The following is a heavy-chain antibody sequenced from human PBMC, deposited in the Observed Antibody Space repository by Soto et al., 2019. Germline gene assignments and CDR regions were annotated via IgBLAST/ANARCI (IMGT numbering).Heavy chain of an antibody. Sequence: QVQLQESGPGLVKPSETLCVTYSVSGDSISNHYWSWIRQPPGKGLEWIGYIYYNGNTNYNPSLKSRVTMSVDTSRNQISLKLTTVTAADTAVYYCTRANWYSEYWGQGTLVTVSS. CDR2: IYYNGNT. CDR1: GDSISNHY. V-gene: IGHV4-59*11. D-gene: IGHD7-27*01. CDR3: TRANWYSEY. J-gene: IGHJ4*02.